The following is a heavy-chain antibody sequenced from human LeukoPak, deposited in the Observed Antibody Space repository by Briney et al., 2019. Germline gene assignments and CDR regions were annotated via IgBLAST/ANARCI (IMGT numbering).Heavy chain of an antibody. CDR3: ARSTTTSLFDY. CDR2: IKQDGSEK. Sequence: GGSLRLSCAASGFTFSSYWMSWVRQAPGEGLEWVANIKQDGSEKYYVDSVEGRFTISRDNAKNSLYLQVNSLRAEDTAVYYCARSTTTSLFDYWGQGTLVAVSS. J-gene: IGHJ4*02. CDR1: GFTFSSYW. D-gene: IGHD1-1*01. V-gene: IGHV3-7*04.